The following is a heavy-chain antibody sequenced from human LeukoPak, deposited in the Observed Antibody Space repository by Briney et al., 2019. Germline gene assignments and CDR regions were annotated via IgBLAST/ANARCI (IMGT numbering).Heavy chain of an antibody. CDR2: ISGSGGST. CDR1: GFPFSSYG. J-gene: IGHJ6*03. D-gene: IGHD5-18*01. CDR3: ARAGGYSYYYYYYMDV. Sequence: PGGSLRLSCAASGFPFSSYGMSWVRQAPGKGLEWVSAISGSGGSTYYADSVKGRFTISRDNSKHTLYLQMNSLRAEDTAVYYCARAGGYSYYYYYYMDVWGKGTTVTVSS. V-gene: IGHV3-23*01.